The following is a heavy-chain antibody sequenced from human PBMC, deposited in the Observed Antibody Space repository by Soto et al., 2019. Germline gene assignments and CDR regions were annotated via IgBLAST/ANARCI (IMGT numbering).Heavy chain of an antibody. J-gene: IGHJ6*02. D-gene: IGHD1-1*01. CDR1: GFTVSSNY. CDR2: IYSGGST. V-gene: IGHV3-53*01. CDR3: AREVTTYYYYYGMDV. Sequence: LRLSCAASGFTVSSNYMSWVRQAPGKGLEWVSVIYSGGSTYYADSVKGRFTISRDNSKNTLYLQMNSLRAEDTAVYYCAREVTTYYYYYGMDVWGQGTTVTVSS.